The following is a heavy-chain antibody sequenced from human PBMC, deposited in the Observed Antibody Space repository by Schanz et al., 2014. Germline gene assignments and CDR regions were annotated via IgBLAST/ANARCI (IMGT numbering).Heavy chain of an antibody. CDR3: VRGGPAYYFDD. J-gene: IGHJ4*02. Sequence: EVQLAESGGGLVQPGGSLRLSCAVSGFIVRSNYMTWVRQAPGKGLEWVSFVHPGGSTYYPDSVKGRFTMSRDNAKNSVFLQMNSLRAEDTAVYYCVRGGPAYYFDDWGQGTLVTVSS. CDR1: GFIVRSNY. CDR2: VHPGGST. V-gene: IGHV3-66*01.